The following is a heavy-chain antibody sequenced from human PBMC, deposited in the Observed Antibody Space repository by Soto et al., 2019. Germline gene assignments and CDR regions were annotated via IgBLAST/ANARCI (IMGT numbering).Heavy chain of an antibody. D-gene: IGHD2-21*02. V-gene: IGHV2-5*02. CDR2: VYWDDDK. CDR1: GFALTSIGEG. J-gene: IGHJ6*02. CDR3: VQSRCGGDCLTFYSSHAYYGLDV. Sequence: QITLKEFGPTLVKPTQTLTLTCTFSGFALTSIGEGVGWIRQPPGKALEWLALVYWDDDKRYNPSLRSRLTITKDTSKKQVVLTMTNLDPGDTATYYCVQSRCGGDCLTFYSSHAYYGLDVWGQGTTVTVSS.